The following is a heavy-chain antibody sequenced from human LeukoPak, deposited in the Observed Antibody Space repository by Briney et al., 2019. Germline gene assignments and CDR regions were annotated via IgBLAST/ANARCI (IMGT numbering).Heavy chain of an antibody. CDR1: GYSFTSYW. J-gene: IGHJ4*02. D-gene: IGHD5-12*01. V-gene: IGHV5-10-1*01. CDR3: ARQVQYSGFPFDY. CDR2: IDPSDSYT. Sequence: GESLKISCQGSGYSFTSYWITWVRQMPGKGLEWMGRIDPSDSYTNYSPSFQGHVTISADKSISTAYLQWSNLKASDTAMYYCARQVQYSGFPFDYWGQGTLVTVSS.